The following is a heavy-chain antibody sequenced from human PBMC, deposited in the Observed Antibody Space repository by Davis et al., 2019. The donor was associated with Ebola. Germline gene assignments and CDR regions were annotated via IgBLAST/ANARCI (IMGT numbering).Heavy chain of an antibody. Sequence: ASVKVSCKASGYTFTGYYMHWVRQAPGQGLEWMGWINPNSGGTNYAQKFQGRVTMTRDTSISTAYMELSRLRSADTAVYYCARDSQYDFWSCYHSRGGYYYGMDVWGQGTTVTVSS. D-gene: IGHD3-3*01. CDR2: INPNSGGT. J-gene: IGHJ6*02. CDR3: ARDSQYDFWSCYHSRGGYYYGMDV. CDR1: GYTFTGYY. V-gene: IGHV1-2*02.